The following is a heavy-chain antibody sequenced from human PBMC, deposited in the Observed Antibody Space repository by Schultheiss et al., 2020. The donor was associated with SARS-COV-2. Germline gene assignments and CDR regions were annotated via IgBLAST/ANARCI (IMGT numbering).Heavy chain of an antibody. D-gene: IGHD6-19*01. J-gene: IGHJ4*02. CDR3: AREGGQPVAGYFDY. Sequence: ASVKVSCKASGYTFTSYGISWVRQAPGQGLEWMGWISAYNGNTNYAQKLQGRVTMTTDTSTSTVYMELRSLRSEDTAVYYCAREGGQPVAGYFDYWGQGTLVTVSS. CDR2: ISAYNGNT. V-gene: IGHV1-18*01. CDR1: GYTFTSYG.